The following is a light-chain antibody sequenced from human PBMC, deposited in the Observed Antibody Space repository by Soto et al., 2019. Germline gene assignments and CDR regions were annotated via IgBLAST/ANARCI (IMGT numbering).Light chain of an antibody. V-gene: IGKV1-39*01. CDR1: QSISTS. CDR3: QESYTTLT. J-gene: IGKJ4*01. Sequence: DIQMTQSPSSLSASVGDRVTMTCRASQSISTSVNWYQQKPGNAPQLLIYDASRLQSGVPSRFGGSGSGTKFTLTISSMHPEDFATYYCQESYTTLTFGGGTKVDI. CDR2: DAS.